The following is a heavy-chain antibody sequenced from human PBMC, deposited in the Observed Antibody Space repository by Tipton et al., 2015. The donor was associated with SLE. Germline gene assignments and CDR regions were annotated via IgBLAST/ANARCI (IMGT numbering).Heavy chain of an antibody. CDR1: GGSITSHY. CDR3: ARESFTNDFYYYMDV. V-gene: IGHV4-59*11. CDR2: IYYSGTT. D-gene: IGHD2-8*01. Sequence: LRLSCTVSGGSITSHYWSWIRQPPGRGLEWIGYIYYSGTTNYNPSLKSRITISVDTSKSQFSLKLSSMTAADTAVYYCARESFTNDFYYYMDVWGKGTTVTVSS. J-gene: IGHJ6*03.